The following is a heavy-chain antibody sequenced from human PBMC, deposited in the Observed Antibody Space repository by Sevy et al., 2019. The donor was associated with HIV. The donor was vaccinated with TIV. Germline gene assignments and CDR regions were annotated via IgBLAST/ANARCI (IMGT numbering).Heavy chain of an antibody. D-gene: IGHD5-12*01. J-gene: IGHJ4*02. CDR3: ARGIVATIGVDY. CDR1: GFTFSSYE. V-gene: IGHV3-48*03. Sequence: GGSLRLSCAASGFTFSSYEMNWVRQAPGKGLEWVSYISSSGSTIYYADPVKGRFTISRDNAKNSLYLQMNSLRAEDTAVYYCARGIVATIGVDYWGQGTLVTVSS. CDR2: ISSSGSTI.